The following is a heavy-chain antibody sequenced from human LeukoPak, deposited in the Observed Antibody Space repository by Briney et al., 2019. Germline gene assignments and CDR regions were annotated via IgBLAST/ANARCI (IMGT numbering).Heavy chain of an antibody. CDR3: ARGAIHDSYYYYGMDV. J-gene: IGHJ6*02. CDR1: GYTFTSYG. CDR2: ISAYNGNT. D-gene: IGHD5-18*01. Sequence: GASVKVSCKASGYTFTSYGISWVRQAPGQGLEWMGWISAYNGNTNYAQKLQGRVTMTTDTSTSTAYMELRSLRSEDTAVYYCARGAIHDSYYYYGMDVWGQGTTVTVSS. V-gene: IGHV1-18*01.